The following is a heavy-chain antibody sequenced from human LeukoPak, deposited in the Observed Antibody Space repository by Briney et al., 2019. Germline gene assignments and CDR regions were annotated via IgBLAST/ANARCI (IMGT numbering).Heavy chain of an antibody. CDR1: GYTFTGYY. Sequence: ASVKVSCKASGYTFTGYYMHWVRQAPGQGLEWMGWINPNSGGTNYAQKFQGRVTMTRDTSISTAYMELSRLRSDDTAVYYCARDRGSGDGFDPWGQGTLVTVPS. CDR3: ARDRGSGDGFDP. V-gene: IGHV1-2*02. CDR2: INPNSGGT. J-gene: IGHJ5*02. D-gene: IGHD2-15*01.